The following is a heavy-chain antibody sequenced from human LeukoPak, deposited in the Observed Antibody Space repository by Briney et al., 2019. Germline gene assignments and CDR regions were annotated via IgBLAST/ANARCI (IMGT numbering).Heavy chain of an antibody. CDR3: ARDRFIAAAGTNWIDH. Sequence: ASVKVSCKAAGSTFTCYYMHGVRQAPGQGLEGMGCINPNSGGTNYAQKFQGRVIITMDTSISTAYIELSRLRSDDTAVYYCARDRFIAAAGTNWIDHWGQGTLVTVSS. V-gene: IGHV1-2*02. CDR2: INPNSGGT. D-gene: IGHD6-13*01. J-gene: IGHJ5*02. CDR1: GSTFTCYY.